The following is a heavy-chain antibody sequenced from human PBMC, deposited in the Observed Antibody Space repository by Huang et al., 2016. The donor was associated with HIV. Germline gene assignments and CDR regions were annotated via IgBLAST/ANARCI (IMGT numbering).Heavy chain of an antibody. D-gene: IGHD3-3*01. CDR2: ISSTGNTI. CDR1: GFTFSDYY. V-gene: IGHV3-11*04. J-gene: IGHJ4*02. CDR3: ARKGRDDFWSGYPDY. Sequence: QVQLVESGGGLVKPGGSLRLSCAASGFTFSDYYMSWIRQAPGNVLEWVSYISSTGNTIYYPDSVKGRFTISRDNAKNSLFLQMNSLRAEDTAIYYCARKGRDDFWSGYPDYWGQGTLVTVSS.